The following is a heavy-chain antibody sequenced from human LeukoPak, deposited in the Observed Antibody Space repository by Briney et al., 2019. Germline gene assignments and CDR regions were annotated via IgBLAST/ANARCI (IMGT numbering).Heavy chain of an antibody. CDR2: ISYDGSNK. CDR3: AKDKGDTVTTMDY. CDR1: GFTFSSYG. J-gene: IGHJ4*02. D-gene: IGHD4-17*01. Sequence: GGSLRLSCAASGFTFSSYGMHWVRQAPGKGLEWVAVISYDGSNKYYADSVKGRFTISRDNSKNTLYLQMNSLRAEDTAVYYCAKDKGDTVTTMDYWGQGTLVTVSS. V-gene: IGHV3-30*18.